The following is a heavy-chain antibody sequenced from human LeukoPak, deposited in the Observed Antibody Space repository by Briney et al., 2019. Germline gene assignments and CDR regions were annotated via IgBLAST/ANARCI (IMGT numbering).Heavy chain of an antibody. D-gene: IGHD4-23*01. CDR1: GFTFSSYE. Sequence: GGSLRLSCAVSGFTFSSYEMNWVRQAPGKGLEWVSYISSSGTYTDYADSVKGRFTISRDNAKNSLYLQMSSLRAVDTAVYYCARYPVGSVSGIDCWGQGTLVTVSS. CDR2: ISSSGTYT. CDR3: ARYPVGSVSGIDC. V-gene: IGHV3-48*03. J-gene: IGHJ4*02.